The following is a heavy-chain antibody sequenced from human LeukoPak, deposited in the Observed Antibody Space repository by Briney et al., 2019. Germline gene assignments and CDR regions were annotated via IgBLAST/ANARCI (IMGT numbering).Heavy chain of an antibody. CDR1: GFTFSSYA. V-gene: IGHV3-23*01. J-gene: IGHJ4*02. CDR3: AKDLRRYSSSCLDY. D-gene: IGHD6-13*01. Sequence: GGSLRLSCAASGFTFSSYAMSWVRQAPGKGLEWVSAISGSGGSTYYADSVKGRFTISRDNSKNTLYLQMNSLRAEDTAVYYCAKDLRRYSSSCLDYWGQGTLVTVPS. CDR2: ISGSGGST.